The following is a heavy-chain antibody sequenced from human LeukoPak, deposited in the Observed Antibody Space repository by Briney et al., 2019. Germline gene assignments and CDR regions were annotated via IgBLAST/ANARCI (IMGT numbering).Heavy chain of an antibody. CDR1: GFTFSSYG. Sequence: GGSRRLSCAASGFTFSSYGMHWVRQAPGKGLEWVAFIRYEGSNKYYADSVKGRFTISRDNSKNTLYLQMNSLRAEDTAVYYCATTKGGYTYGHFDYWGQGTLVTVSS. V-gene: IGHV3-30*02. CDR3: ATTKGGYTYGHFDY. J-gene: IGHJ4*02. D-gene: IGHD5-18*01. CDR2: IRYEGSNK.